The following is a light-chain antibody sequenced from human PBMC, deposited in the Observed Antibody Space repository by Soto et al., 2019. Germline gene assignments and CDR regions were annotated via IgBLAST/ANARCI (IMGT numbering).Light chain of an antibody. J-gene: IGKJ4*01. CDR1: QSVSSSF. Sequence: DIVLTQSPGTISLSPGERATLSCRASQSVSSSFLAWYQQKPGQAPRLLIYGASSRATGIPDRFSGSGSGTDFTLTISRLEPEDFAVYYCQQYGSSPLTFGEGTKVDI. V-gene: IGKV3-20*01. CDR2: GAS. CDR3: QQYGSSPLT.